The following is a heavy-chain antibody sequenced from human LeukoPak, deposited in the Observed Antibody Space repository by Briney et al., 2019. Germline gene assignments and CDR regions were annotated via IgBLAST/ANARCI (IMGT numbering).Heavy chain of an antibody. CDR1: GGSISSYY. CDR3: ARHENYDFWSGFSYYFDY. Sequence: PSETLSLTCTVSGGSISSYYWSWIRQPPGKGLEWIGYIYYSGSTNYNPSLKSRVTISVDTFKNQFSLKLSSVTAADTAVYYCARHENYDFWSGFSYYFDYWGQGTLVTVSS. CDR2: IYYSGST. D-gene: IGHD3-3*01. V-gene: IGHV4-59*08. J-gene: IGHJ4*02.